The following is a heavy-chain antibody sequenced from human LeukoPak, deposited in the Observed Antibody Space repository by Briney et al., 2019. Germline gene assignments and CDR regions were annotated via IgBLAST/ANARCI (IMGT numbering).Heavy chain of an antibody. Sequence: TFSSYWMTWVRQPPGKGLEWIGSIYYSGSTYYNPSLKSRVTISVDTSKNQFSLKLSSVTAADTAVYYCASDQRRDDYFDYWGQGTLVTVSS. CDR1: TFSSYW. CDR3: ASDQRRDDYFDY. CDR2: IYYSGST. V-gene: IGHV4-39*07. J-gene: IGHJ4*02.